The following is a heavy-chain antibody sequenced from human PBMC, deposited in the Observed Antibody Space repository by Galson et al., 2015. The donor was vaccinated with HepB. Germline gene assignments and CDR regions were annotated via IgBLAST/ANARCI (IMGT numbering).Heavy chain of an antibody. CDR2: IYYSGTT. Sequence: TLSLTCTVSGGSISNGDFYWSWIRQPPGKGLEWIGYIYYSGTTYYRPSLKSRVSISVDTSRNQFSLKLSSVTAADTAVYYCARLYYYDSRGFPHDVFDIWGQGTMVTVSS. CDR1: GGSISNGDFY. CDR3: ARLYYYDSRGFPHDVFDI. D-gene: IGHD3-22*01. V-gene: IGHV4-30-4*01. J-gene: IGHJ3*02.